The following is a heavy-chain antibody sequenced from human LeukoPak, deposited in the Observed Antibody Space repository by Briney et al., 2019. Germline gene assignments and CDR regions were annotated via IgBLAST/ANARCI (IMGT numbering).Heavy chain of an antibody. J-gene: IGHJ4*02. Sequence: PSETPSLTCTVSGGSISSYSWSWIRQPAGKGLEWIGRIYTSGSTNYNPSLKSRVTISVDKSKNQFSLILSSVTAADTAVYYCARDLGSYRHYFDYWGQGTLVTGSS. D-gene: IGHD1-26*01. CDR2: IYTSGST. CDR1: GGSISSYS. V-gene: IGHV4-4*07. CDR3: ARDLGSYRHYFDY.